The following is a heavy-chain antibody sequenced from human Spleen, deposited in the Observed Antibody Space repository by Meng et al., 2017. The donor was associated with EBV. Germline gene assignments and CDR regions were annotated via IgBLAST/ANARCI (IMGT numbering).Heavy chain of an antibody. V-gene: IGHV7-4-1*02. CDR3: ARERELSVDY. Sequence: HVQRVQSGSEFKKPGTSVKVSCKASGYSFTNYAMNWVRQAPGQGLEWMGWINTKTENPMYAQGFIRRFVFSLDTSVSTAYLQLNALKAEDTAVYYCARERELSVDYWGQGTLVTVSS. CDR1: GYSFTNYA. CDR2: INTKTENP. D-gene: IGHD1-26*01. J-gene: IGHJ4*02.